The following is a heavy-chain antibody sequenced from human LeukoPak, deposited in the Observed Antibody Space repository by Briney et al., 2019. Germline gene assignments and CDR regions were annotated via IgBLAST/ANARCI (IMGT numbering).Heavy chain of an antibody. V-gene: IGHV3-23*01. J-gene: IGHJ4*02. CDR1: GFTFSNYA. CDR3: AKWGDYDVLTGYYVSDY. Sequence: GGSRRLSCAASGFTFSNYAMSWVRQAPGKGLEWASAIIGSGGNTYYADSVKGRFTISRDNSKNTVFLQMNSLRAEDTAVYYCAKWGDYDVLTGYYVSDYWGQGTLVTVSS. D-gene: IGHD3-9*01. CDR2: IIGSGGNT.